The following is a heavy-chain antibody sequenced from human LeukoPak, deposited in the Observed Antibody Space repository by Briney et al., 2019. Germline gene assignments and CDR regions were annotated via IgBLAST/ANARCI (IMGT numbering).Heavy chain of an antibody. CDR1: GFIFSSYG. D-gene: IGHD6-13*01. CDR2: IRYDGSNK. Sequence: GGSLRLSCAASGFIFSSYGMHWVRQAPGKGLEWVAFIRYDGSNKYYADSVKGRFTISRDNSKNTLYLQMNSLRAEDTALYYCAKDITGGSSWSRFDYWGQGTLVTVSS. CDR3: AKDITGGSSWSRFDY. V-gene: IGHV3-30*02. J-gene: IGHJ4*02.